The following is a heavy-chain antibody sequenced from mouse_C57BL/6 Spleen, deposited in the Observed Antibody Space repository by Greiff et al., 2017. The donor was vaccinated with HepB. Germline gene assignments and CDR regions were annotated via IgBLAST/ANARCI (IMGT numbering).Heavy chain of an antibody. D-gene: IGHD2-4*01. CDR2: INPNNGGT. V-gene: IGHV1-26*01. CDR3: ASYDYDWYFDV. Sequence: EVQLQQSGPELVKPGASVKISCKASGYTFTDYYMNWVKQSHGKSLEWFGDINPNNGGTSYNQKFKGKATLTVDKSSSTAYMELRSLTSEDSAVYYCASYDYDWYFDVWGTGTTVTVSS. CDR1: GYTFTDYY. J-gene: IGHJ1*03.